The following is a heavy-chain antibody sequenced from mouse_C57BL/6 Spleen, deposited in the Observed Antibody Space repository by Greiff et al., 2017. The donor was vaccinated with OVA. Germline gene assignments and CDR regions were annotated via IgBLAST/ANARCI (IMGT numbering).Heavy chain of an antibody. J-gene: IGHJ4*01. Sequence: EVQLQESGGDLVKPGGSLKLSCAASGFTFSSYGMSWVRQTPDKRLEWVATISSGGSYTYYPDSVKGRFTISRDNAKNTLYLQMSSLKSEDTAMYYCARQSPYYYAMDYWGQGTSVTVSS. CDR1: GFTFSSYG. CDR2: ISSGGSYT. V-gene: IGHV5-6*01. CDR3: ARQSPYYYAMDY.